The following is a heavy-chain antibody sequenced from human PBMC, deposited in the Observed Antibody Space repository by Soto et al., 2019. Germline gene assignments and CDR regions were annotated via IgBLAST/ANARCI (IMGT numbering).Heavy chain of an antibody. CDR3: ARDSTIFTGDGMDV. Sequence: QVQLVQSGAEVKKPGASVKVSCKASGYTFTSYAMHWVRQAPGQRLEWMGWINAGNGNTKYSQKFQGRVTITRDTSASTDYMELSSLRTEDTAVYCWARDSTIFTGDGMDVWGQGTTVTVSS. J-gene: IGHJ6*02. V-gene: IGHV1-3*01. CDR1: GYTFTSYA. CDR2: INAGNGNT. D-gene: IGHD3-9*01.